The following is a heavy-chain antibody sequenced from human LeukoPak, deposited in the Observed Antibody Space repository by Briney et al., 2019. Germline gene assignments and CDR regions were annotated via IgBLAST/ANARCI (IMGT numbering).Heavy chain of an antibody. V-gene: IGHV3-73*01. CDR3: TRDYGVLFDY. J-gene: IGHJ4*02. D-gene: IGHD4-17*01. CDR1: GFTFSGSV. Sequence: PGGSLKLSCAASGFTFSGSVIHWVRQASGKGLEWVGRIRSKANSYATSSAASVKGRFTISRDDSKNTAYLQMSSLKTEDTAVYYCTRDYGVLFDYWGQGTLVTVSS. CDR2: IRSKANSYAT.